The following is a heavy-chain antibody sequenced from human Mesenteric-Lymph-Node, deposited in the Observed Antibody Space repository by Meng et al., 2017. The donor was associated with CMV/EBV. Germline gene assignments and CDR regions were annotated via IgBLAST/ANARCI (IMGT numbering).Heavy chain of an antibody. J-gene: IGHJ4*02. CDR3: ARHQRWLKSEGGFNY. CDR2: INHSGST. D-gene: IGHD4-23*01. Sequence: QGQLQQGGEGLLKLSETLSLTCAVYGGSFSCYYWSWIRQPPGKGLEWIGEINHSGSTNYNLSLKSRVTISVDTSKNQFSLKLSSVTAADTAVYYCARHQRWLKSEGGFNYWGQGTLVTVSS. CDR1: GGSFSCYY. V-gene: IGHV4-34*01.